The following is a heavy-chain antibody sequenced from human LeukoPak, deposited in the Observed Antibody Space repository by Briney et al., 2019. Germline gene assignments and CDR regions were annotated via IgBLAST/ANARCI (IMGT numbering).Heavy chain of an antibody. V-gene: IGHV4-59*08. D-gene: IGHD1-1*01. J-gene: IGHJ4*02. CDR3: ARHVGLERRPTPAFDY. CDR2: IYYSGST. CDR1: GGSISGYY. Sequence: SETLSLTCTVSGGSISGYYWSWIRQPPGKGLEWIGYIYYSGSTSYNPSLKSRVTISVDTSKNQFSLELSSVTAADTAVYYCARHVGLERRPTPAFDYWGQGTLVTVSS.